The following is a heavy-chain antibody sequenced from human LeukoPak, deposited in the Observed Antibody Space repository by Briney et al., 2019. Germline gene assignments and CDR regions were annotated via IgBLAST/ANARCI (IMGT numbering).Heavy chain of an antibody. CDR3: TTDRGSGYSGSYYLDY. Sequence: PGGSLRLSCAASGFTFSTYAMTWVRQAPGKGLEWVGRIKSKTDGGTTDYAAPVKGRFTISRDDSKNTLYLQMNSLKTEDTAIYYCTTDRGSGYSGSYYLDYWGQGTLVTVSS. CDR1: GFTFSTYA. J-gene: IGHJ4*02. D-gene: IGHD1-26*01. V-gene: IGHV3-15*01. CDR2: IKSKTDGGTT.